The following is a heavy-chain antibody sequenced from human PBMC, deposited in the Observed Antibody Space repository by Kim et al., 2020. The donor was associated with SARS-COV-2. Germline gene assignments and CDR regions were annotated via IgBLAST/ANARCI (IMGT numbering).Heavy chain of an antibody. J-gene: IGHJ3*02. D-gene: IGHD2-15*01. CDR2: IIPIFGTA. CDR3: ARERWGPFVLVVAARDAFDI. V-gene: IGHV1-69*13. CDR1: GGTFSSYA. Sequence: SVKVSCKASGGTFSSYAISWVRQAPGQGLEWMGGIIPIFGTANYAQKFQGRVTITADESTSTAYMELSSLRSEDTAVYYCARERWGPFVLVVAARDAFDIWGQGTMVTVSS.